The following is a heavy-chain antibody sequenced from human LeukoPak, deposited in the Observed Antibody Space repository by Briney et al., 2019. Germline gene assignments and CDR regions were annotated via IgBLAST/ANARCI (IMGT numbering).Heavy chain of an antibody. D-gene: IGHD1-1*01. Sequence: GGSLRLSCVGSGFTFGNYAMSWVRQAPGKGLQWVSQISANGGATWYTSSARDRFTISRDNSKNTVYLQMSSLTTDDTATYYCVRDPRGTYGTNWFDPWGQGTFLRVSS. CDR2: ISANGGAT. J-gene: IGHJ5*02. CDR1: GFTFGNYA. CDR3: VRDPRGTYGTNWFDP. V-gene: IGHV3-23*01.